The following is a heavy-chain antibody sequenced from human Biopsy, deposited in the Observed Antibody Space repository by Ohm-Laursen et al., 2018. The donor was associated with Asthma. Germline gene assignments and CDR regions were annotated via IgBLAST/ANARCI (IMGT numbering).Heavy chain of an antibody. V-gene: IGHV3-33*01. D-gene: IGHD6-6*01. J-gene: IGHJ6*02. CDR3: ARKIAARGGMGV. Sequence: SLRLSCSASGITFSTYGVHWVRQAPGKGLEWVSFIWYDGRKKTYADSVKGRFTISRDNSKNTLYLQMNSLRAEDTAVYYCARKIAARGGMGVWGQGTTVTVSS. CDR2: IWYDGRKK. CDR1: GITFSTYG.